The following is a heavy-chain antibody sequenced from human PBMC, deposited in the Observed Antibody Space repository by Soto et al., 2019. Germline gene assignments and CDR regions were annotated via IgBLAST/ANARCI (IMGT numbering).Heavy chain of an antibody. V-gene: IGHV3-15*07. CDR2: VKSKADGGTA. D-gene: IGHD3-3*01. CDR3: NSYPDFWGGHTPL. J-gene: IGHJ4*02. CDR1: GFSITNTW. Sequence: ESGGGLVQPGGSLRLSCAASGFSITNTWMHWVRQAPGKGLEWVGRVKSKADGGTADYAAPVKGRFTVSRDDSKNTQYLQMTSLKTEDTAVYYCNSYPDFWGGHTPLWGQGTLVTVSS.